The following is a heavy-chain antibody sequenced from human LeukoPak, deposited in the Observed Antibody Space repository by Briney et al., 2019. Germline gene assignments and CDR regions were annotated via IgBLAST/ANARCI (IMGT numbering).Heavy chain of an antibody. J-gene: IGHJ4*02. Sequence: GGSLRLSCAASGFTFSSYAMSWVRQAPGKGLEWVSAISGSGGSTYYADSVKGRFTISGDNSKNTLYLQMNSLRAEDTAVYYCAKVSSSGWYYFDYWGQGTLVTVSS. CDR2: ISGSGGST. CDR1: GFTFSSYA. D-gene: IGHD6-19*01. V-gene: IGHV3-23*01. CDR3: AKVSSSGWYYFDY.